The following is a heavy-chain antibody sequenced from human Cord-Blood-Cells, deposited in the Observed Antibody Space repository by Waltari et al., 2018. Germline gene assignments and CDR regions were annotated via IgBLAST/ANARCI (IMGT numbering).Heavy chain of an antibody. CDR2: MNRNSGKT. J-gene: IGHJ5*02. CDR3: ARVGTPWGVDR. V-gene: IGHV1-8*03. D-gene: IGHD3-16*01. Sequence: QVQLVQSGAEVKKPGASVKVSCKAPGYTFTTHDINCVRQATGQGLEWRGWMNRNSGKTGYARKFQGRGTITRNTSIGGACMGRSSLRSGETAVYDGARVGTPWGVDRWGEGARVSVSS. CDR1: GYTFTTHD.